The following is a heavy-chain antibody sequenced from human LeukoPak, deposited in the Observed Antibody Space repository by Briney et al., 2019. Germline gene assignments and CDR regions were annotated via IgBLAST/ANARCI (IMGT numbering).Heavy chain of an antibody. CDR2: INPNSGDT. CDR1: GYTFTVYY. CDR3: ARLRGYYDFWIDS. Sequence: ASVKVSCKASGYTFTVYYIHWVRQAPGQGLEWMGRINPNSGDTNYAQKFQGSVTMTRDTSISTAYLELSRLRSDDTAVYYCARLRGYYDFWIDSWGQGTLVTVSS. V-gene: IGHV1-2*06. J-gene: IGHJ4*02. D-gene: IGHD3-3*01.